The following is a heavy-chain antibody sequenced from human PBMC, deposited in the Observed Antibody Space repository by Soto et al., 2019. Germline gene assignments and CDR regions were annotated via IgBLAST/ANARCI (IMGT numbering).Heavy chain of an antibody. Sequence: QVQLQESGPGLVKPSQTLSLTCAVSHDTMTSDGYYWSWIRQFPGKGLEWIGQIFQTGNTYYNPSLKSRLSMSVDTSRTKFSVMLSSVTAADTAVYFCARAGDKYGGPFDYWGQGVLVTVSS. CDR1: HDTMTSDGYY. CDR2: IFQTGNT. CDR3: ARAGDKYGGPFDY. D-gene: IGHD5-12*01. J-gene: IGHJ4*02. V-gene: IGHV4-31*11.